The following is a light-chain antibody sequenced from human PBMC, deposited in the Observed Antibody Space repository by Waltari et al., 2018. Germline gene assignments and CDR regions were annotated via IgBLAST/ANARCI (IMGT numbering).Light chain of an antibody. Sequence: QSALTQPASVSGSPGQSSTLSCTGTSGDVGGYNYVSWFQQHPAKVPKLIISDVSTRPSGVSDRFSGSKSGNTASLTISGLQAEDEASYYCASYTNSDSEVFGGGTKVTVL. CDR2: DVS. CDR3: ASYTNSDSEV. J-gene: IGLJ3*02. V-gene: IGLV2-14*01. CDR1: SGDVGGYNY.